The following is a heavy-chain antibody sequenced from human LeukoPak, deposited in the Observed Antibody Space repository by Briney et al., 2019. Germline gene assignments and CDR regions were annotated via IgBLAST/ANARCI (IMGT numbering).Heavy chain of an antibody. CDR3: ARDSMVTTFRGCVDP. V-gene: IGHV1-46*01. J-gene: IGHJ5*02. CDR1: GYTFTNYY. Sequence: ASVKVSCKASGYTFTNYYVHWVRQAPGQGLEWMGVINPSGGSTNYAQKFQGRVTMTRDTSTSTVYMELSSLRSEDTAVYYCARDSMVTTFRGCVDPWGQGTLVTVSS. CDR2: INPSGGST. D-gene: IGHD3-16*01.